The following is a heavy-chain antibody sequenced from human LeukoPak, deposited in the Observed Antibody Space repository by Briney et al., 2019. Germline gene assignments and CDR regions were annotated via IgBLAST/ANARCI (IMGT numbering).Heavy chain of an antibody. Sequence: ASVKVSCKASGYTITSYGISLVRQAPGQGLEWMGWIGAYNGNTNYAQKLQGRVTMTTDTSTSTAYVELRSLRSDDTAVHYCARQRQYDFWSGYPDYWGQGTLVTVSS. D-gene: IGHD3-3*01. J-gene: IGHJ4*02. V-gene: IGHV1-18*01. CDR1: GYTITSYG. CDR2: IGAYNGNT. CDR3: ARQRQYDFWSGYPDY.